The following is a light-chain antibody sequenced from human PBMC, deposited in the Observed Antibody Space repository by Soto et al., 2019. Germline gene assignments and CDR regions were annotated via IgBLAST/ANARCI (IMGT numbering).Light chain of an antibody. CDR3: ATWDASLSALV. V-gene: IGLV1-44*01. J-gene: IGLJ3*02. CDR1: SSNIGSNT. CDR2: TNN. Sequence: QSVLTQPPSASGTPGQRVTISCTGSSSNIGSNTVNWYHGLPGTAPNLLMSTNNQRPSGVPDRLSGSKSGTSASLAISGLQSEDEADYYCATWDASLSALVFGGGTKLTVL.